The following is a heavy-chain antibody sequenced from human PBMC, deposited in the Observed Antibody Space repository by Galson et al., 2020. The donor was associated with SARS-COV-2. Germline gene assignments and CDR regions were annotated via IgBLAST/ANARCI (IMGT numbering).Heavy chain of an antibody. V-gene: IGHV4-34*01. Sequence: SETLSLTCAVYGGSFSGYSWTWIRQAPGKGLEWIGELNFGGDTNYSPSLRSRVTLSVDTSKNQFSLKLRSLRVADTAVYFCSRGRQGVVPSPVLGLGPFYSYYYMDVWGKGTSVTVSS. CDR3: SRGRQGVVPSPVLGLGPFYSYYYMDV. J-gene: IGHJ6*03. D-gene: IGHD2-2*01. CDR2: LNFGGDT. CDR1: GGSFSGYS.